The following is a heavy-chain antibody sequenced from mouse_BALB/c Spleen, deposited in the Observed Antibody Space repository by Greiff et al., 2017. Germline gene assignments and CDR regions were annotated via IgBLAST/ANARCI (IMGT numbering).Heavy chain of an antibody. Sequence: EVQLLQSGPELVKPGASVKMSCTASGYTFTSYVMPWVKQKPGQGLEWIGYINPYNDGTNYNEKFKGEATLTSDNSSSTDYMELSSLTSEDSAVYDGAGGGQGGYGEGALDDWGQGTSVTVSS. CDR2: INPYNDGT. D-gene: IGHD2-2*01. V-gene: IGHV1-14*01. CDR3: AGGGQGGYGEGALDD. J-gene: IGHJ4*01. CDR1: GYTFTSYV.